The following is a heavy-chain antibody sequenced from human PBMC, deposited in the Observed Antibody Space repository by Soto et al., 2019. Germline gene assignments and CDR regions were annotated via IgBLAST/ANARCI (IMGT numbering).Heavy chain of an antibody. V-gene: IGHV3-48*02. Sequence: EVQLVESGGGLVQPGGSLRLSCAASGFTFSSYSMHWVRQAPGKGLAWISYISSSSTTIYYVDSVKGRFTISRDNAKNSLYLQMNSLRDEDTAVYYCARDMRYYGSGSYNNVGWFDPWGQGTLVTVSS. CDR1: GFTFSSYS. J-gene: IGHJ5*02. CDR3: ARDMRYYGSGSYNNVGWFDP. D-gene: IGHD3-10*01. CDR2: ISSSSTTI.